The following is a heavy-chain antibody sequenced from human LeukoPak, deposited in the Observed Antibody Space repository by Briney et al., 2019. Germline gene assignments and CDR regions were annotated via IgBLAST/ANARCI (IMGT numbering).Heavy chain of an antibody. V-gene: IGHV4-4*09. CDR2: VYTSGST. Sequence: SSETLSLTCTVSGGSISGGYWSWIRQPPGRGLEWIGYVYTSGSTNYNPSLKSQVTISVDTSKSQFALKLSSVTAADTAVYYCAKSYFDYSTYYSYYFNLWGQGALVTVSS. CDR1: GGSISGGY. CDR3: AKSYFDYSTYYSYYFNL. D-gene: IGHD4-11*01. J-gene: IGHJ4*02.